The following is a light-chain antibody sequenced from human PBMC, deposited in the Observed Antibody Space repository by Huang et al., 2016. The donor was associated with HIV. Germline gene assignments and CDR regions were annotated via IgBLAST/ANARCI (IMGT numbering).Light chain of an antibody. CDR1: QGMSTS. Sequence: DIQMTQSPSSLSASVGDRVTITCRASQGMSTSLAWYQQKPGKAPKLLVYAASRLESGVPSRFSGSGAGTDYTRTFSSLQPEDSATYYCQQYYSNPWTFGQGTKVEVK. CDR2: AAS. J-gene: IGKJ1*01. CDR3: QQYYSNPWT. V-gene: IGKV1-NL1*01.